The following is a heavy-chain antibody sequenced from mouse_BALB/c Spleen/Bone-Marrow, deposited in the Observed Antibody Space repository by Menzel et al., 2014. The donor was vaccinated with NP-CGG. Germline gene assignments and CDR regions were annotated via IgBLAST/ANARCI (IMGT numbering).Heavy chain of an antibody. CDR3: ARGGGGGGYWYFDV. Sequence: QVQLKESGAELMKPGASVKISCKATGYTFXSYWIEWVKQRPGHGLEWIGEILPGSGSTNYNEKIKGKATFTADTSSNTADMKLASLTSGASALYYGARGGGGGGYWYFDVWGAGTTVTVSS. J-gene: IGHJ1*01. CDR2: ILPGSGST. CDR1: GYTFXSYW. V-gene: IGHV1-9*01.